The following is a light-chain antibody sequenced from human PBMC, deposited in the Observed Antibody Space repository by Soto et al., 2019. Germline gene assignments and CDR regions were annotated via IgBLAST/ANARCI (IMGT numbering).Light chain of an antibody. CDR2: DAS. V-gene: IGKV1-5*01. CDR1: QSISSW. Sequence: DIQMTQSPSTLSASVGDRVTITCRASQSISSWLAWYQQKPVKAPKLLIYDASSLESGVPSRFSGSGSGTEFTLTISSLQPDDFATYYCQQYNSYSPLTFGGGTKVEIK. J-gene: IGKJ4*01. CDR3: QQYNSYSPLT.